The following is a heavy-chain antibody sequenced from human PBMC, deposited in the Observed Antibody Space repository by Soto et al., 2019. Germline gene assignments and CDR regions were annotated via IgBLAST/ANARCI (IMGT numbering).Heavy chain of an antibody. D-gene: IGHD3-10*01. Sequence: ASVKVSCKASGYTFTGYYMHWVRQAPGQGLEWMGWINPNSGGTNYAQKFQGWVTMTRDRSISTAYMDLSRLRSDDTAVYYCARDQSMSDITMVRGVKRSTTSTYYYYYYGMDVWGQGTTVTVSS. J-gene: IGHJ6*02. CDR3: ARDQSMSDITMVRGVKRSTTSTYYYYYYGMDV. CDR1: GYTFTGYY. CDR2: INPNSGGT. V-gene: IGHV1-2*04.